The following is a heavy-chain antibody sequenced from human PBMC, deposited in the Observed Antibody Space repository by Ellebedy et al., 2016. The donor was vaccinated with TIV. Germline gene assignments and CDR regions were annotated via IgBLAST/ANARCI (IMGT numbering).Heavy chain of an antibody. J-gene: IGHJ4*02. CDR1: GGTFSSYA. Sequence: ASVKVSCKASGGTFSSYAISWVRQAPGQGLEWMGRIIPILGIANYAQKFQGRVTITADKSTSTAYMELSSLRSEDTAVYYCARVGYDFWSGYFQWGQGTLVTVSS. D-gene: IGHD3-3*01. V-gene: IGHV1-69*04. CDR3: ARVGYDFWSGYFQ. CDR2: IIPILGIA.